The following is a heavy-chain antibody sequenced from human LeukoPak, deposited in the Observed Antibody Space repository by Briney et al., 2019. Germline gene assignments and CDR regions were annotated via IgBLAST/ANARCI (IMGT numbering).Heavy chain of an antibody. CDR3: ARVGEYCSGGSCYGFGRYFDY. D-gene: IGHD2-15*01. CDR1: GGSFSGYY. V-gene: IGHV4-34*01. Sequence: KASETLSLTCAVYGGSFSGYYWSWIRQPPGKGLEWIGEINHSGSTNYNPSLKSRVTISVDTSKNQFSLKLSSVTAADTAVYYCARVGEYCSGGSCYGFGRYFDYWGQGTLVTVSS. CDR2: INHSGST. J-gene: IGHJ4*02.